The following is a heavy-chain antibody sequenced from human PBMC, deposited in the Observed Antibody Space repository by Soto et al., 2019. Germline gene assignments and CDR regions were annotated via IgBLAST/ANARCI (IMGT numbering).Heavy chain of an antibody. CDR1: GFTFSSYA. J-gene: IGHJ4*02. D-gene: IGHD2-21*01. CDR3: AKDRVPALHIVVVIANDAFDY. Sequence: GGSLRLSCAASGFTFSSYAMSWVRQAPGKGLEWVSAISGSGGSTYYADSVKGRFTISRDNSKNTLYLQMNSLRAEDTAVYYCAKDRVPALHIVVVIANDAFDYWGQGTLVTVSS. CDR2: ISGSGGST. V-gene: IGHV3-23*01.